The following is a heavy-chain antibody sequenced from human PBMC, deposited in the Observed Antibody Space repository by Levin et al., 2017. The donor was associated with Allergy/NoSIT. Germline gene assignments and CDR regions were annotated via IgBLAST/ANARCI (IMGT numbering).Heavy chain of an antibody. CDR3: ARDVGGWYAFLDY. CDR2: ISYDGSNK. CDR1: GFTFSSYA. D-gene: IGHD6-19*01. Sequence: PGGSLRLSCAASGFTFSSYAMHWVRQAPGKGLEWVAVISYDGSNKYYADSVKGRFTISRDNSKNTLYLQMNSLRAEDTAVYYCARDVGGWYAFLDYWGQGTLVTVSS. V-gene: IGHV3-30-3*01. J-gene: IGHJ4*02.